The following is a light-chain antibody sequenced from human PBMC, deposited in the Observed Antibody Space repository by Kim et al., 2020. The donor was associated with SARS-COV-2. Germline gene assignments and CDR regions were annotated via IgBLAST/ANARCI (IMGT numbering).Light chain of an antibody. V-gene: IGKV1-27*01. CDR2: AAS. CDR1: QDISNY. CDR3: QKCDSAPWT. J-gene: IGKJ1*01. Sequence: ASVGDRVTITCRASQDISNYLAWFQLKPGKAPKLLIYAASALHPGVPSRFSGSGSGTDFTLTVTSLQPDDVATYYCQKCDSAPWTFGQGTKVDIK.